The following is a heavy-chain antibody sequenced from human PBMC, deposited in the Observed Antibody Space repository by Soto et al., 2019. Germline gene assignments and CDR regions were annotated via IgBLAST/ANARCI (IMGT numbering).Heavy chain of an antibody. J-gene: IGHJ4*02. CDR3: VKEWTPRRAFDT. Sequence: EVQLLESGGGLVQPGGSLRPSCAASRFMFSRYAMSWVRQAPGKGLEWVSGISGSGGSTWYADSVKGRFTLSRDNSKNMVYLQMNSLRVEDTAQYFCVKEWTPRRAFDTWGQGTQVTVSS. CDR1: RFMFSRYA. D-gene: IGHD5-12*01. CDR2: ISGSGGST. V-gene: IGHV3-23*01.